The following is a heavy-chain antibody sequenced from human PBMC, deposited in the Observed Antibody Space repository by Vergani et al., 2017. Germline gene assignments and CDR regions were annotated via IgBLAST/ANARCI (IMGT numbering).Heavy chain of an antibody. D-gene: IGHD3-10*01. CDR2: ISGSGGST. CDR1: GFSFGSYG. Sequence: VQLVESGGGVVQPGGSLRLSCAASGFSFGSYGMHWVRVRQAPGKGLEWVSAISGSGGSTYYADSVKGRFTISRDNSKNMLFLQMNNLRTEDTAIYYCAKQYFVSGNYLFDYWGQGTLVTVSS. CDR3: AKQYFVSGNYLFDY. J-gene: IGHJ4*02. V-gene: IGHV3-23*04.